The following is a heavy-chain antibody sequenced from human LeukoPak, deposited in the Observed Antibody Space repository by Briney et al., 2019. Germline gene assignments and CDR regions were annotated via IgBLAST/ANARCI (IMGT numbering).Heavy chain of an antibody. V-gene: IGHV3-23*01. CDR1: GFSFSSYW. Sequence: GGSLRLSCAASGFSFSSYWMHWVRQAPGKGLEWVSAISGNGGSTYYADSLKGRFTISRDNSKNTLYLQMNSLRAEDTAVYYCAKDPFGEFSYYFDYWGQGTLVTVSS. D-gene: IGHD3-10*01. J-gene: IGHJ4*02. CDR2: ISGNGGST. CDR3: AKDPFGEFSYYFDY.